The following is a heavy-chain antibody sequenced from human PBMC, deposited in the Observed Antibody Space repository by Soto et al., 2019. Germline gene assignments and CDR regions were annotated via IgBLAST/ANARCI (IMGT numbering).Heavy chain of an antibody. CDR3: ARDRVVVPGWFDP. D-gene: IGHD3-3*01. J-gene: IGHJ5*02. Sequence: QVQLVQSGAEVKKPGASVKVSCKASGYTFGSYGMTWVRQAPGQGLEWMGWISAYNGNTDYAQKFQGRVTLTTDTSTDTAYMELRSLRSDDTAVYYCARDRVVVPGWFDPWGQRTLVTVSS. CDR2: ISAYNGNT. CDR1: GYTFGSYG. V-gene: IGHV1-18*01.